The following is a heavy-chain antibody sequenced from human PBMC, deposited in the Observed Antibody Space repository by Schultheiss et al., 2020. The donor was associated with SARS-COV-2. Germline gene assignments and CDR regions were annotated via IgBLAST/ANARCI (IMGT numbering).Heavy chain of an antibody. J-gene: IGHJ6*02. CDR2: ISSSGSTI. V-gene: IGHV3-48*04. D-gene: IGHD3-3*01. CDR3: ARDLYDFWSRYGMDV. Sequence: GGSLRLSCAASGFTFSSYWMSWVRQAPGKGLEWVSYISSSGSTIYYADSVKGRFTISRDNAKNSLYLQMNSLRAEDTAVYYCARDLYDFWSRYGMDVWGQGTTVTVSS. CDR1: GFTFSSYW.